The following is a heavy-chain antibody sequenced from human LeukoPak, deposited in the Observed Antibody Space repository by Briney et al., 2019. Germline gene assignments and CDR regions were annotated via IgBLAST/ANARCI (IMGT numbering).Heavy chain of an antibody. V-gene: IGHV4-59*01. CDR3: ATYGSSSIHYYYMDV. CDR2: IYYSGST. D-gene: IGHD6-6*01. J-gene: IGHJ6*03. CDR1: GGSISSYY. Sequence: SETLSLTCTVSGGSISSYYWSWIRQPPGKGLEWIGYIYYSGSTNYNPSLKSRVTISVDTSKNQFSLKLSSVTAADTAVYYCATYGSSSIHYYYMDVWGKGTTVTVSS.